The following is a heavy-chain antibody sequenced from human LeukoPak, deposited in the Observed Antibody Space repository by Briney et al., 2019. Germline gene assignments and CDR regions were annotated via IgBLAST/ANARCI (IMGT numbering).Heavy chain of an antibody. J-gene: IGHJ6*03. V-gene: IGHV3-9*01. CDR1: GFIFDDYA. CDR3: AKDGQRRAVSVVTYMDV. D-gene: IGHD6-19*01. Sequence: PGGSLRHSRASAGFIFDDYAMHWLRQARGKGLEWVSTINWNSGRMEYADSVKGRFTISRDNAKNSLYLQMNSLRDEDTALYYCAKDGQRRAVSVVTYMDVWGKGTTVTVSS. CDR2: INWNSGRM.